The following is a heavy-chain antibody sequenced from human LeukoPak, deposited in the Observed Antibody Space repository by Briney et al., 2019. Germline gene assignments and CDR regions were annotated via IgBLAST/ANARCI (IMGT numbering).Heavy chain of an antibody. Sequence: GGSLRLSCAASGFTFSSYSMNWVRQAPGKGLEWVANIKEDGSKKYYVDSVKGRFSISRDNAKNSLYLQMNSLRAEDTAVYYCTTITLFHGSLDRWGQGTLVTVSS. CDR2: IKEDGSKK. V-gene: IGHV3-7*01. CDR3: TTITLFHGSLDR. CDR1: GFTFSSYS. J-gene: IGHJ5*02. D-gene: IGHD3-10*02.